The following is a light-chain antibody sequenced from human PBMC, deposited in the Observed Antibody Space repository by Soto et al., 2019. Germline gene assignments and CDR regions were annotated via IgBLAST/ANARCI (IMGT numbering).Light chain of an antibody. CDR2: AAS. CDR1: QDIATY. CDR3: QQLNSFPIT. J-gene: IGKJ5*01. Sequence: DIRMTQSPSSLSASVGDRVTITCRASQDIATYLAWYQQKPGKTPQLLIYAASTLHGGVPSRFSGRGYGTDFTLTISSLQPEDFATYYCQQLNSFPITFGQGTRLEIK. V-gene: IGKV1-9*01.